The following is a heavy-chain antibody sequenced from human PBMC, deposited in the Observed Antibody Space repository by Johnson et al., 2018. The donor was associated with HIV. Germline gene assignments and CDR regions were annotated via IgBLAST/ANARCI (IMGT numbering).Heavy chain of an antibody. V-gene: IGHV3-30*03. J-gene: IGHJ3*01. CDR2: ISDDGSNE. CDR1: GFTFSSYW. CDR3: ARDKSGSYRGAFDV. Sequence: QMLLVESGGGLVQPGGSLRLSCAASGFTFSSYWMSWVRQAPGKGLDWVAVISDDGSNEYYADSVKGRFAISRDNAKNSLYLQMNSLRAEDTALYYCARDKSGSYRGAFDVWGQGTMVTVSS. D-gene: IGHD1-26*01.